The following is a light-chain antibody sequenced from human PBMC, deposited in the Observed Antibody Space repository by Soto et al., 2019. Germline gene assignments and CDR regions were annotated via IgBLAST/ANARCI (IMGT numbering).Light chain of an antibody. CDR3: QQYNNWPPLT. Sequence: EIVMTQSPATLSVSPGERATLSCRASQSISSSLAWYQQKPGQPPRLLIYETSTRATGIPARFSGGGSGTEFTLTISSLQSEDSAVYYCQQYNNWPPLTFGGGTKLEIK. V-gene: IGKV3-15*01. CDR1: QSISSS. J-gene: IGKJ4*01. CDR2: ETS.